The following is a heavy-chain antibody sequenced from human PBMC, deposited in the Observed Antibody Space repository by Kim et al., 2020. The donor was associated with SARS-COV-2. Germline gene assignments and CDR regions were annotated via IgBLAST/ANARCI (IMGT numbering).Heavy chain of an antibody. V-gene: IGHV3-66*01. CDR3: ARDPSSAWWFFDY. Sequence: YAATVDGRFTITRDNTKTTLYQLMNRLSAEDAAVYYCARDPSSAWWFFDYWGQGTLVTVSS. J-gene: IGHJ4*02. D-gene: IGHD6-19*01.